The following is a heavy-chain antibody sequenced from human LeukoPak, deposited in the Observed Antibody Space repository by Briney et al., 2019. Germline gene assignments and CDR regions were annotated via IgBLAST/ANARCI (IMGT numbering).Heavy chain of an antibody. CDR3: ARDPKYYYDSSGTFDY. V-gene: IGHV3-21*01. CDR1: GFTFSSYS. CDR2: ISSSSSYI. D-gene: IGHD3-22*01. Sequence: GGSLRLSCAASGFTFSSYSMNWVRQAPGKGLEWVSSISSSSSYIYYADSVKGRFTISRDNAKNSLYLQMNSLRAEDTAVYYCARDPKYYYDSSGTFDYWGQGTLVTVPS. J-gene: IGHJ4*02.